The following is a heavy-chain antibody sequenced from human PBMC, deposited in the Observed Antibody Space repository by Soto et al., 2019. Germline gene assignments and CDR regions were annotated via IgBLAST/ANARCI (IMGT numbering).Heavy chain of an antibody. CDR2: IYPGDSDT. J-gene: IGHJ6*02. Sequence: RGESLKISCKGSGYSFTSYWIGWVRQMPGKGLEWMGIIYPGDSDTRYSPSFQGQVTISADKSISTAYLQWSSLKASDTAMYYCARTIAAAGYYYYYGMDAWGQGTTVTVSS. V-gene: IGHV5-51*01. D-gene: IGHD6-13*01. CDR3: ARTIAAAGYYYYYGMDA. CDR1: GYSFTSYW.